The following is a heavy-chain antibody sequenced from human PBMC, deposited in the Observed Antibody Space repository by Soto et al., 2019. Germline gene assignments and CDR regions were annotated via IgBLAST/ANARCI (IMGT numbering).Heavy chain of an antibody. CDR1: SCRFTSYG. J-gene: IGHJ6*02. D-gene: IGHD3-22*01. CDR2: INAGNGNT. V-gene: IGHV1-3*01. CDR3: ARDPNDSSAYYHHYYYGMDV. Sequence: ASGKVGCESCSCRFTSYGIHWVRQAPGQRLEWTGWINAGNGNTKYSEKFQGRVTITRDTSASTAYLELSSLRSEDTAVYYCARDPNDSSAYYHHYYYGMDVWGQGTTVTVS.